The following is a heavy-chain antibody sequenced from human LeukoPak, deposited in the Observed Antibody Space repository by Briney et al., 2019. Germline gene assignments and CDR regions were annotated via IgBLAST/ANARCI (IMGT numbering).Heavy chain of an antibody. CDR2: IYFTGST. Sequence: SETLSLTCTVSGGSISSYYWSWLRQSPGKGLEWIGYIYFTGSTNHNPFLKSRVNISLDTSKNQFSLNLTSVTAADTAFYYCARHGSRMSPCTIWGQGTVVTVSS. CDR1: GGSISSYY. CDR3: ARHGSRMSPCTI. D-gene: IGHD2-2*03. J-gene: IGHJ3*02. V-gene: IGHV4-59*08.